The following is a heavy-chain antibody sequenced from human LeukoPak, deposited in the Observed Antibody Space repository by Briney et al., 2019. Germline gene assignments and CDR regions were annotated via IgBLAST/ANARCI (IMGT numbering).Heavy chain of an antibody. D-gene: IGHD2-15*01. Sequence: PSETLSLTCTVSGASIRSGDYYWSWIRQPPGKGLEWIGYIYDSGSTYYNPSLKSRITISVDASENRFSLKLSSVTATDTAVYYCARDCSGGSCYGAFDIWGQGTMVTVSS. CDR3: ARDCSGGSCYGAFDI. V-gene: IGHV4-30-4*01. CDR1: GASIRSGDYY. CDR2: IYDSGST. J-gene: IGHJ3*02.